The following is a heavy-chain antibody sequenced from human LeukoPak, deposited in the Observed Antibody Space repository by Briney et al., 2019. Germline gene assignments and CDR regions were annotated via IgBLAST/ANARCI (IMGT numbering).Heavy chain of an antibody. CDR1: GFTFTTSV. CDR2: IVLGSGNT. V-gene: IGHV1-58*02. Sequence: SVKVSCKAPGFTFTTSVMQWVRQGRGQRLEWIGWIVLGSGNTNYAQKFQERVTITRDMSTSTAYMELSSLRSDDTAVYYCATVDCSGTSCQSGYYYFYTMDVWGQGTTVTVSS. CDR3: ATVDCSGTSCQSGYYYFYTMDV. D-gene: IGHD2-2*01. J-gene: IGHJ6*02.